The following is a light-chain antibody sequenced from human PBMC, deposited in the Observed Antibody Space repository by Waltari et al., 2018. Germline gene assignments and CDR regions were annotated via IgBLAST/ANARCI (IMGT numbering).Light chain of an antibody. CDR3: QAWDNSRVI. CDR1: NSGETF. J-gene: IGLJ2*01. Sequence: GQTASITCSGDNSGETFACWYQQKPGQSPVLVIYEDVKRPYGIPERFPASTSGNPATLTISGTQAVDEANYCCQAWDNSRVIFGGGTRLTVL. V-gene: IGLV3-1*01. CDR2: EDV.